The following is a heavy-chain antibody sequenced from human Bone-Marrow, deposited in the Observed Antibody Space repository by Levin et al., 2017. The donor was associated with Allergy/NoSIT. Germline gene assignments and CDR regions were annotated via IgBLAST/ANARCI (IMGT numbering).Heavy chain of an antibody. CDR2: IFHSGTT. CDR3: ARNSGSYVDS. J-gene: IGHJ4*02. V-gene: IGHV4-30-2*01. Sequence: KTSETLSLTCVVSGGSITSGGYSWTWIRQTPGGGLEWIGYIFHSGTTYYNPSLESRVSMSVDMSRNHFSLKLSSVTAADTAMYFCARNSGSYVDSWGQGTLVSVTS. D-gene: IGHD1-26*01. CDR1: GGSITSGGYS.